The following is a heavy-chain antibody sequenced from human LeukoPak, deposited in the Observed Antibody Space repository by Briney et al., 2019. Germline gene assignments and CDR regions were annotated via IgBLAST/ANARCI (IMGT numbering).Heavy chain of an antibody. CDR2: IGGRGGSI. D-gene: IGHD5-18*01. CDR1: GFTFSSYA. J-gene: IGHJ4*02. Sequence: GGSLRLSCVASGFTFSSYAMNWVRQAPGKGPEWVSGIGGRGGSIDYADSVKGRFTISRDNAKNTLYLQMNSLRAEDTAVYYCARGPRGYSYGDLDYWGQGTLVTVSS. V-gene: IGHV3-23*01. CDR3: ARGPRGYSYGDLDY.